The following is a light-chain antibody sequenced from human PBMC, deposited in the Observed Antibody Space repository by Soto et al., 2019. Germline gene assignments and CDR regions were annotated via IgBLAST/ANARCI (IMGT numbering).Light chain of an antibody. CDR3: ISYTGGRTSYV. CDR2: EVT. V-gene: IGLV2-14*01. Sequence: QSALTQPASVSGSPGQSITISCSGTSSDVGSYSHVAWYQQFPGKTPTLIIYEVTYRPSGVSHRFAASKSGNTASLTISGLQAGDEADYYCISYTGGRTSYVFGTGTKLTVL. CDR1: SSDVGSYSH. J-gene: IGLJ1*01.